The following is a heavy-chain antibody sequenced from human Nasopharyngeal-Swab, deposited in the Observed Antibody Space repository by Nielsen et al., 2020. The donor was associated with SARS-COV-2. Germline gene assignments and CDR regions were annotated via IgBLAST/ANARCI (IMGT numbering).Heavy chain of an antibody. D-gene: IGHD6-19*01. CDR3: AARGSSGWFGY. Sequence: ESLKISCTVSGGSICSYYWSWIRQPPGKGLEWIGYIYYSGSTNYNPSLKSRVTISVDTSKNQFSLKLSSVTAADTAVYYCAARGSSGWFGYWSQGTLVTVSS. J-gene: IGHJ4*02. CDR2: IYYSGST. V-gene: IGHV4-59*08. CDR1: GGSICSYY.